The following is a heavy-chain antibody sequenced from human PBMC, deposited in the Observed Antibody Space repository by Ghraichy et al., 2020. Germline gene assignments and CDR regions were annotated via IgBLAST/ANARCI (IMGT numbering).Heavy chain of an antibody. CDR2: INHSGST. CDR3: ASSIAVAAGGDY. J-gene: IGHJ4*02. V-gene: IGHV4-34*01. Sequence: SETLSLTCAVYGGSFSGYYWSWIRQPPGKGLEWIGEINHSGSTNYNPSLKSRVTISVDTSKNQFSLKLSSVTAADTAVYYCASSIAVAAGGDYWGQGTLVTVSS. D-gene: IGHD6-19*01. CDR1: GGSFSGYY.